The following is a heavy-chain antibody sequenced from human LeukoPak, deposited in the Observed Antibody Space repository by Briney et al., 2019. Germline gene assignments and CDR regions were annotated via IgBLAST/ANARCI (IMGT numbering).Heavy chain of an antibody. J-gene: IGHJ4*02. Sequence: SETLSLTCTVSGYSISSGYYWGWIRQPPGKGLEWIGSIYYSGSTYYNPSLKSRVTISVDTSKNQFSLKLSSVTAVDTAVYYCARYTAMGLYFDYWGQGTLVTVSS. CDR3: ARYTAMGLYFDY. D-gene: IGHD5-18*01. CDR2: IYYSGST. CDR1: GYSISSGYY. V-gene: IGHV4-38-2*02.